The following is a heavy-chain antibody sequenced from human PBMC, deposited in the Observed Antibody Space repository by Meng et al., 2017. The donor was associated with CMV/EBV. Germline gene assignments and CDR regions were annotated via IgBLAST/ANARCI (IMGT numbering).Heavy chain of an antibody. CDR3: AILTSTVPR. CDR2: INSDGSSI. CDR1: GFTFSRYW. V-gene: IGHV3-74*01. Sequence: RLSWAASGFTFSRYWMHWVRQAPGKGLVWVSRINSDGSSIRYADSVKGRFTISRDNAKNTVYLQMDSLRAEDTAVYYCAILTSTVPRWGQGTLVTVSS. D-gene: IGHD4-17*01. J-gene: IGHJ4*02.